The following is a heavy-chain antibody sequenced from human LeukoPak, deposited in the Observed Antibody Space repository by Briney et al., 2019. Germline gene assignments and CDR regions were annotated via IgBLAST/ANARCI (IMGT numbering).Heavy chain of an antibody. CDR1: GYTFTGHY. Sequence: GASVKVSCKASGYTFTGHYMHWVRQAPGQGLEWMGWINPNSGGTNYAQKFQGRVTMTRDTSISTAYMELSSLRSDDTAVYYCARDPGRGWSFDCWGQGTLVTVSS. CDR3: ARDPGRGWSFDC. V-gene: IGHV1-2*02. CDR2: INPNSGGT. D-gene: IGHD6-19*01. J-gene: IGHJ4*02.